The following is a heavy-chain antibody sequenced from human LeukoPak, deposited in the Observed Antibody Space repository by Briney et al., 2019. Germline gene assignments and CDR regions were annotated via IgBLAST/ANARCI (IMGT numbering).Heavy chain of an antibody. Sequence: SGGSLRLSCAASGFTFSSYSMNWVRQAPGKGLEWVSSISSSSSYIYYADSVKGRFTISRDNAKNSLYLQMNSLRAEDTAVYYCARNYYDILTGYGSDYYYGMDVWGQGTTVTVSS. V-gene: IGHV3-21*04. CDR2: ISSSSSYI. CDR3: ARNYYDILTGYGSDYYYGMDV. CDR1: GFTFSSYS. J-gene: IGHJ6*02. D-gene: IGHD3-9*01.